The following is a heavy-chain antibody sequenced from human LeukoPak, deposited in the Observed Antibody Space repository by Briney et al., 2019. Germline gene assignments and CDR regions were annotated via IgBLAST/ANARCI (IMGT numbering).Heavy chain of an antibody. CDR1: GGSISSYY. CDR2: IYSSGST. J-gene: IGHJ4*02. CDR3: ARRQTYFDY. V-gene: IGHV4-4*09. Sequence: SETLSLTCTVSGGSISSYYWSWIRQPPGKGLEWIGYIYSSGSTNYNPSLKSRVTISLDTSKNQFSLKLSSVTAADTALYYCARRQTYFDYWGQGTLVTVSS.